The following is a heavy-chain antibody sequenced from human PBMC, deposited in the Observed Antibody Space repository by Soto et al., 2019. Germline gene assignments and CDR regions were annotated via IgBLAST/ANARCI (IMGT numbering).Heavy chain of an antibody. V-gene: IGHV4-59*01. J-gene: IGHJ1*01. CDR3: AGGVVIAIPEYFQH. Sequence: SETLSLTCTVSGGSISSYYWSWIRQPPGKGLEWIGYIYYSGSTNYNPSLKSRVTISVDTSKNQFSLKLSSVTAADTAVYYCAGGVVIAIPEYFQHWGQGTLVTVSS. D-gene: IGHD2-21*01. CDR2: IYYSGST. CDR1: GGSISSYY.